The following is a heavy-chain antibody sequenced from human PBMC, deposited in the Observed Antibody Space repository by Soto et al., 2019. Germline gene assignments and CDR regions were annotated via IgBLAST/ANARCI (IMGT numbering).Heavy chain of an antibody. J-gene: IGHJ6*02. D-gene: IGHD3-22*01. Sequence: VQLVESGGGLVKPGGSLRLSCAASGFTFSIYSMNWVRQAPGQGLEWVSSISSNRGYIYYADSVKGRFTISRDNAKNSLYLQMNSLRAEDTDVYYCARDRTRHCDISGYFPPNGRDVWGQGTTVTVSS. V-gene: IGHV3-21*01. CDR3: ARDRTRHCDISGYFPPNGRDV. CDR1: GFTFSIYS. CDR2: ISSNRGYI.